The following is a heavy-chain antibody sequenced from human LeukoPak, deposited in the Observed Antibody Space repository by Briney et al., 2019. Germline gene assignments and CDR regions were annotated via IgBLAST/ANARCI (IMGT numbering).Heavy chain of an antibody. CDR1: GFTFDDYA. Sequence: PGGSLRLSCAASGFTFDDYAMHWVRQAPGKGLEWVSGISWNSGSIGYADSVKGRFTISRDNAKNSLYLQMNSLRAEDTALYYCAKDPSAQLVHPGWFDPWGQGTLVTVSS. D-gene: IGHD6-13*01. V-gene: IGHV3-9*01. CDR3: AKDPSAQLVHPGWFDP. CDR2: ISWNSGSI. J-gene: IGHJ5*02.